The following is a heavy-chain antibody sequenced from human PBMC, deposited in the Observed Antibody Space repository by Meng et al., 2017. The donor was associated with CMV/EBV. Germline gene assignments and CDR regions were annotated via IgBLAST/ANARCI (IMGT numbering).Heavy chain of an antibody. Sequence: GGSLRLSCAGLGFTFSRYWMHWVRQAPGKGLVWVSRINSDESRTRDADSVKGRFTISRDNAKNTLYLQMNSLRAEDTAVYYCTRGIPPVKEYGMEGYGMDVWGRGTTVTVSS. CDR3: TRGIPPVKEYGMEGYGMDV. D-gene: IGHD2-8*01. CDR2: INSDESRT. CDR1: GFTFSRYW. V-gene: IGHV3-74*01. J-gene: IGHJ6*02.